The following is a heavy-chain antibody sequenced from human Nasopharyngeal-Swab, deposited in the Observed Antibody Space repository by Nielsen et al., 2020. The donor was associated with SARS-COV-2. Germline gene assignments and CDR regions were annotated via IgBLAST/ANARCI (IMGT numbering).Heavy chain of an antibody. CDR1: GGTFSSYA. V-gene: IGHV1-69*04. CDR2: IIPILGIA. CDR3: ATDLIAVAGPWD. Sequence: SVKVSCKASGGTFSSYAISWVRQAPGQGLEWMGRIIPILGIANYAQKFQGRVTITADKSTSTAYMELSSLRSEDTAVYYCATDLIAVAGPWDWGQGTLVTVSS. D-gene: IGHD6-19*01. J-gene: IGHJ4*02.